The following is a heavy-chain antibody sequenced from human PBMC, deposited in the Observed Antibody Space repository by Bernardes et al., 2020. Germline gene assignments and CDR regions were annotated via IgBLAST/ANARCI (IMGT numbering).Heavy chain of an antibody. CDR3: AREFATVTTRYFDF. V-gene: IGHV4-61*01. D-gene: IGHD4-17*01. J-gene: IGHJ4*02. CDR1: GASVTSVSYY. Sequence: TLSLTCSVSGASVTSVSYYWTWIRQPPGKGLEWIGFIYNIGTTNYNPSLKSRVTISVDTSKNQFSLELRSVTAADTAVYYCAREFATVTTRYFDFWGQGTLVTASS. CDR2: IYNIGTT.